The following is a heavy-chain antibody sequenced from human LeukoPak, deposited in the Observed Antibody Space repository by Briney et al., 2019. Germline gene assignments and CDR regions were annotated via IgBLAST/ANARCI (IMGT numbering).Heavy chain of an antibody. D-gene: IGHD3-9*01. CDR1: GGSISSGGYY. Sequence: SETLSLTCTVSGGSISSGGYYWGWIRQHPGKGLEWIGYIYYSGSTYYNPSLKSRVTISVDTSKNQFSLKLSSVTAADTAVYYCARVDRQNIKHLTGYHNWFDPWGQGTLVTVSS. CDR3: ARVDRQNIKHLTGYHNWFDP. J-gene: IGHJ5*02. V-gene: IGHV4-31*03. CDR2: IYYSGST.